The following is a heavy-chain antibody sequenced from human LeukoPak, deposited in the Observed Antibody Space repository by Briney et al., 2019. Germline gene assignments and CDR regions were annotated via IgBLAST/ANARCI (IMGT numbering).Heavy chain of an antibody. Sequence: TGGPLRLSCAASGFTFSNYGMQWARQAPGKGLEGVTVISYDGSYKYYQDSMKCRFTISRDNSKNTLYLQMNSLRAEDTAVYYCAKEKVVVVPAAILDYWGQGTLVTVSS. J-gene: IGHJ4*02. CDR1: GFTFSNYG. V-gene: IGHV3-30*18. D-gene: IGHD2-2*01. CDR2: ISYDGSYK. CDR3: AKEKVVVVPAAILDY.